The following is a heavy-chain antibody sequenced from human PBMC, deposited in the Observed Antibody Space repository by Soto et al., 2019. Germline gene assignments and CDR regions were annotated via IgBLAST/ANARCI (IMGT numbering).Heavy chain of an antibody. Sequence: SETLSLTCTVSGGSISTYYWTWIRQPPGEGLEWIGSIYYTGSTNYNPSLKRRVTISVDTSKNQFSLRLSSVTAADTAVYYCARKSESVFDYWGRGTLVTVSS. J-gene: IGHJ4*02. CDR3: ARKSESVFDY. D-gene: IGHD3-3*01. CDR1: GGSISTYY. CDR2: IYYTGST. V-gene: IGHV4-59*01.